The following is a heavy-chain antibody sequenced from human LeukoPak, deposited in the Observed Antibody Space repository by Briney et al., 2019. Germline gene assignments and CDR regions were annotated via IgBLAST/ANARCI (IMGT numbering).Heavy chain of an antibody. Sequence: PGGSLRLSCAASGFTFSGSAMHWVRQASGKGLEWVGRIRSKANSYATAYAASVKGRFTISRDDSKNTAYLHMNSLKTEDTAVYYCTRSEGYSYGSPFDYWGQGTLVTVSS. J-gene: IGHJ4*02. V-gene: IGHV3-73*01. CDR3: TRSEGYSYGSPFDY. CDR1: GFTFSGSA. D-gene: IGHD5-18*01. CDR2: IRSKANSYAT.